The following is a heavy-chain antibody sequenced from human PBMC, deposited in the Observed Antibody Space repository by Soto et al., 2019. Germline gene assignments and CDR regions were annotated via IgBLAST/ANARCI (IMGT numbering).Heavy chain of an antibody. D-gene: IGHD3-3*01. J-gene: IGHJ4*01. V-gene: IGHV4-59*13. Sequence: SETLSLTCAVSGASFGGSYWSWIRQPPGKGLEWIGYAYYSGTTVYNPSLKSRASISVDTSKKHVSLRLNSVTAADTAVYYCAVWRALTQYSFDSWGHATLVTVS. CDR1: GASFGGSY. CDR3: AVWRALTQYSFDS. CDR2: AYYSGTT.